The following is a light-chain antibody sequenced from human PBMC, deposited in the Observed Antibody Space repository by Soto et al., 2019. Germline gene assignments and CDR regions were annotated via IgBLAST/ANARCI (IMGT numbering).Light chain of an antibody. CDR1: QSVSGSY. J-gene: IGKJ5*01. Sequence: EIVLTQSPGTLSLSPGERATLSCRASQSVSGSYLAWYQQKPGQAPRLLIYGASSRATGIPDRFSGSGSGTDVTLTMSRLEHEDFAVYYCQQYGSSPPITFGQGKRLES. CDR2: GAS. V-gene: IGKV3-20*01. CDR3: QQYGSSPPIT.